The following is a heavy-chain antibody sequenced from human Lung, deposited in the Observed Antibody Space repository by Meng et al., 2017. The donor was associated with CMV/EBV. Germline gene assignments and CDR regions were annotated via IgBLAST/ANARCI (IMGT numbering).Heavy chain of an antibody. Sequence: VSCKAADYTITGYGISWVRQATGQGLEWMGWISAYNGNTNYAQKLQCRFTMTTDTSTSTAYMELRSLRSDDTAVYYCSRGAVYYFDYWGQGTLVTVSS. CDR2: ISAYNGNT. J-gene: IGHJ4*02. V-gene: IGHV1-18*01. D-gene: IGHD6-19*01. CDR1: DYTITGYG. CDR3: SRGAVYYFDY.